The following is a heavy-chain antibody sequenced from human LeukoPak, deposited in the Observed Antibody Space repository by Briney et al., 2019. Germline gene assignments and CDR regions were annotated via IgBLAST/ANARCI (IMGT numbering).Heavy chain of an antibody. CDR3: ARDPPVGATTRAAFDI. CDR1: GGSISSSSYY. V-gene: IGHV4-39*07. D-gene: IGHD1-26*01. J-gene: IGHJ3*02. CDR2: IHYSGST. Sequence: PSETLSLTCTVSGGSISSSSYYWGWIRQPPGKGLEWIGSIHYSGSTNYNPSLKSRVTISVDTSKNQFSLKLSSVTAADTAVYYCARDPPVGATTRAAFDIWGQGTMVTVSS.